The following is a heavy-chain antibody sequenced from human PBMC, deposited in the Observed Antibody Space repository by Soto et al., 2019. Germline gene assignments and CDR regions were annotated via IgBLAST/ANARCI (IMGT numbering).Heavy chain of an antibody. D-gene: IGHD1-7*01. J-gene: IGHJ6*02. CDR2: ISYSGST. Sequence: SETLSLTCTVSGGSISSSYWSWIRQPPGKGLEWIGYISYSGSTNYNPSLKSRVSISVDTSKNQFSLKLSSATAADTAVYYCAREGLIPGTTYYYYAMDVWGQGTTVTVSS. V-gene: IGHV4-59*01. CDR3: AREGLIPGTTYYYYAMDV. CDR1: GGSISSSY.